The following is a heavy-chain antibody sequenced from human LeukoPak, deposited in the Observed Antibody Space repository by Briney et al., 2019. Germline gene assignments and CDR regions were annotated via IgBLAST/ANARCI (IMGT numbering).Heavy chain of an antibody. Sequence: GASVKVSCKASGYTFTGYYIHWVRHAPGQGVEWMGRINPNSGGTNYAQKFQGRVTMTRDTSISTAYMELSRLRSDDTAVYYCASPSCDGGDCFDFDYWGQGTLVTVSS. CDR3: ASPSCDGGDCFDFDY. V-gene: IGHV1-2*06. CDR2: INPNSGGT. CDR1: GYTFTGYY. J-gene: IGHJ4*02. D-gene: IGHD2-21*02.